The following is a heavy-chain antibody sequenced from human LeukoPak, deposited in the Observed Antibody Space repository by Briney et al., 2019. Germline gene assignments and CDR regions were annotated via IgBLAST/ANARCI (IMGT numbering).Heavy chain of an antibody. D-gene: IGHD6-19*01. CDR3: AKARYSSGLDY. CDR1: GFTFSTYR. J-gene: IGHJ4*02. CDR2: ITEDGSGR. Sequence: GGSLRLSCAASGFTFSTYRMAWVRQAPGKGLEWVATITEDGSGRYHVDSVRGRFTVSRDNTNKLLFLQMNGLRAEDTAVYHCAKARYSSGLDYWGQGTLVSVSS. V-gene: IGHV3-7*01.